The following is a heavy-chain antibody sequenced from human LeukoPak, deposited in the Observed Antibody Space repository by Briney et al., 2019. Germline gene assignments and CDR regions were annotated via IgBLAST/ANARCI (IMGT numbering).Heavy chain of an antibody. D-gene: IGHD3-22*01. J-gene: IGHJ5*02. CDR2: IIPIFGTA. Sequence: ASVKVSCKASGGTFISYAISWVRQAPGQGLEWMGGIIPIFGTANYAQKFQGRVTITADESTSTAYMELSSPRSEDTAVYYCARRYYDSSGYPHYGFDHWGQGTLVTVSS. CDR3: ARRYYDSSGYPHYGFDH. CDR1: GGTFISYA. V-gene: IGHV1-69*13.